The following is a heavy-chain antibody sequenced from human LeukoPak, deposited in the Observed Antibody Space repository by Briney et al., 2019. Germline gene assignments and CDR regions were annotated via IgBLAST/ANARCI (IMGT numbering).Heavy chain of an antibody. CDR1: GFTFSSYA. V-gene: IGHV3-30-3*01. CDR2: ISYDGSNK. J-gene: IGHJ3*02. Sequence: GGSLRLSCAASGFTFSSYAMHWVRQAPGKGLEWVAVISYDGSNKYYADSVKGRFIMSRDNAKNAVYLQVNSLTAEDTAVYYCTRDQGYCSGGRCYSVFDIWGQGTMVTVSS. D-gene: IGHD2-15*01. CDR3: TRDQGYCSGGRCYSVFDI.